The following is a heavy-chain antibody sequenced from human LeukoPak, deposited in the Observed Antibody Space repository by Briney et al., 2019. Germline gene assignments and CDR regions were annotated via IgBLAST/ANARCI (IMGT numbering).Heavy chain of an antibody. J-gene: IGHJ4*02. CDR1: GFTFSSYA. V-gene: IGHV3-23*01. D-gene: IGHD3-9*01. CDR3: AKAPNYDILTGYFDY. Sequence: PGGSLRLPCAASGFTFSSYAMSGLRQAPGKGLEWVSAISGSGGSTYYADSVKGRFTISRDNSKNTLYLQMNSLRAEDTAVYYCAKAPNYDILTGYFDYWGQGTLVTVSS. CDR2: ISGSGGST.